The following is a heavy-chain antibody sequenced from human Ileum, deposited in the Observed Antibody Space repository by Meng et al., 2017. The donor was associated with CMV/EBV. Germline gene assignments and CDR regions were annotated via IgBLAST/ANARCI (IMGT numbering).Heavy chain of an antibody. D-gene: IGHD1-14*01. CDR3: VKSKDRNSWLWDY. Sequence: GESLKISCAVSGFTLNNYAINWVRQTPEKGLEWVSITHDDGATSWYSDSVKGRFTISRDISRNTLFLHMNSLRVEDSAVYYCVKSKDRNSWLWDYWGQGTVVTVSS. CDR2: THDDGATS. CDR1: GFTLNNYA. J-gene: IGHJ4*02. V-gene: IGHV3-23*03.